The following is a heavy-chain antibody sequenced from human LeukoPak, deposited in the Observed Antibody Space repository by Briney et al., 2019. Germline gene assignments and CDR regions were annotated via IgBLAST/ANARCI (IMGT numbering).Heavy chain of an antibody. CDR1: GFTFSSYG. CDR3: AKPLGHFWSGYTPFDP. Sequence: GGSLRLSCAASGFTFSSYGMHWVRQAPGKGLEWVAFIRYDGSNKYYADSVKGRFTISRDNSKNTLYLQMNSLRAEDTAVYYCAKPLGHFWSGYTPFDPWGQGTLVTVSS. V-gene: IGHV3-30*02. D-gene: IGHD3-3*02. J-gene: IGHJ5*02. CDR2: IRYDGSNK.